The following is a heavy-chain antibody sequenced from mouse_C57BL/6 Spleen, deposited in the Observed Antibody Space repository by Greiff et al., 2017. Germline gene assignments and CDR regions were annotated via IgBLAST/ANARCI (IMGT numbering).Heavy chain of an antibody. CDR3: ARETVVKYYAMDY. CDR2: INPNYGTT. Sequence: VQLKESGPELVKPGASVKISCKASGYSFTDYNMNWVKQSNGKSLEWIGVINPNYGTTSYNQKFKGKATLTVYQSSSTAYMQLNSLTSEDSAVYYCARETVVKYYAMDYWGQGTSVTVSS. J-gene: IGHJ4*01. V-gene: IGHV1-39*01. CDR1: GYSFTDYN. D-gene: IGHD1-1*01.